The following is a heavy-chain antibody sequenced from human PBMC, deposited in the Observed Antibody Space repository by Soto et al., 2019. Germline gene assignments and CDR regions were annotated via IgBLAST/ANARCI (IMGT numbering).Heavy chain of an antibody. J-gene: IGHJ3*02. CDR1: GFTFSSYA. D-gene: IGHD6-19*01. CDR2: ISGSGGST. Sequence: GSLRLSCAASGFTFSSYAMSWVRQAPGKGLEWVSAISGSGGSTYYADSVKGRFTISRDNSKNTLYLQMNSLRAEDTAVYYCAKDIYPQAVASTHDAFDIWGQGTMVTVSS. V-gene: IGHV3-23*01. CDR3: AKDIYPQAVASTHDAFDI.